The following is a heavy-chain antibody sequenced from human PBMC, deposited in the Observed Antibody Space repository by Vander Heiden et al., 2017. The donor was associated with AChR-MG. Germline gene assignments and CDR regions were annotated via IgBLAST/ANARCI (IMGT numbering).Heavy chain of an antibody. D-gene: IGHD2-2*01. CDR3: ARSSTVVPAAMRF. J-gene: IGHJ4*02. V-gene: IGHV3-74*01. CDR2: INTDGSST. Sequence: EVQLVESGGGLVQPGGSLRLSCAAYGFTFSSYWMHWVRQAPGKGLVWVSRINTDGSSTSYADSVKGRFTISRDNAKNTLYLQMNSLRAEDTALYYCARSSTVVPAAMRFWGQGTLLTVSS. CDR1: GFTFSSYW.